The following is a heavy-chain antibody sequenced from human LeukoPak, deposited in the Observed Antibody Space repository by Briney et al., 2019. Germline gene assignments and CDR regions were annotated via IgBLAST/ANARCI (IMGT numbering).Heavy chain of an antibody. D-gene: IGHD3-22*01. CDR2: ISGRGGNT. CDR3: AKEGRKGPAYYYDKNGAAY. Sequence: GGSVTLSCALSGFTFDSYAMSWVRQAPEKGLEWVSAISGRGGNTYYADSVKGRFTISRDNSRHTVYLQMDRLRVEDTAVYFCAKEGRKGPAYYYDKNGAAYWGQGTQPTVPS. CDR1: GFTFDSYA. J-gene: IGHJ4*02. V-gene: IGHV3-23*01.